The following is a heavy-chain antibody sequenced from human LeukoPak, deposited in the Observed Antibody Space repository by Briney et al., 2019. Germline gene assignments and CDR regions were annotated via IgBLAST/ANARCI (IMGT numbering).Heavy chain of an antibody. CDR3: AKGRDYGDFDY. Sequence: GGSLRLSCAVSGFTFSSYGMHWVRQAPGKGLEWVAFVRYDGSNKYYADSVKGRFTISRDNSKNTLYLQMNSLRAEDTAVYYCAKGRDYGDFDYWGQGTLVTVSS. CDR2: VRYDGSNK. CDR1: GFTFSSYG. V-gene: IGHV3-30*02. J-gene: IGHJ4*02. D-gene: IGHD4-17*01.